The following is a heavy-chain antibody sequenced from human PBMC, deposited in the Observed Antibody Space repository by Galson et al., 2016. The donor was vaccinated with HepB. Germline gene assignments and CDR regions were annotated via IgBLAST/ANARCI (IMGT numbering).Heavy chain of an antibody. J-gene: IGHJ4*02. D-gene: IGHD3-3*01. V-gene: IGHV3-23*01. CDR2: IRGNGGSI. CDR1: GLTFSSYA. Sequence: SLRLSCAASGLTFSSYAMSWVRQTPGKGLEWVSAIRGNGGSIYNADSVKGRFTISRDNSKYTLYLQMNSLRAEDTAVYYCAVARFLVWFTFDSWGQGTLGTVSS. CDR3: AVARFLVWFTFDS.